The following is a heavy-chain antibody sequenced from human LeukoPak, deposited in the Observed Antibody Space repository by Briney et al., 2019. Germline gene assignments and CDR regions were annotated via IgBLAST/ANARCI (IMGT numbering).Heavy chain of an antibody. V-gene: IGHV4-34*01. CDR3: ARGEWELGY. Sequence: GSLRLSCAASGFTFDDYGMSWLRQPPGKGLEWIGEINHSGSTNYNPSLKSRVTISVDTSKNQFSLKLSSVTAADTAVYYCARGEWELGYWGQGTLVTVSS. CDR1: GFTFDDYG. CDR2: INHSGST. D-gene: IGHD1-26*01. J-gene: IGHJ4*02.